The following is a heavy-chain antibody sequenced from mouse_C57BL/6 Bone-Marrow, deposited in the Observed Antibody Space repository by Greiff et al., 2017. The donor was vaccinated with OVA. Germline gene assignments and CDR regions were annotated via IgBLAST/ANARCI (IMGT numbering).Heavy chain of an antibody. CDR1: GYTFTSYW. Sequence: QVQLQQPGAELVKPGASVKMSCKASGYTFTSYWITWVKQRPGQGLEWIGDIYPGSGSTNYNEKFKSKATLTVDTSSSTAYMQLSRLTSEDSAVYYCARDYGSSTADYFDYWGQGTTLTVSS. CDR3: ARDYGSSTADYFDY. V-gene: IGHV1-55*01. D-gene: IGHD1-1*01. J-gene: IGHJ2*01. CDR2: IYPGSGST.